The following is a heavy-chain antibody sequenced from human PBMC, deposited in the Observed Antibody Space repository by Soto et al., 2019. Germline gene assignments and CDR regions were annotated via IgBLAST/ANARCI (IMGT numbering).Heavy chain of an antibody. CDR1: GYTFTNYG. CDR3: ARLIYSSSCEH. J-gene: IGHJ4*02. D-gene: IGHD6-13*01. CDR2: ISAYNGNT. Sequence: ASVKVSCKASGYTFTNYGISWVRQASGQGLEWMGWISAYNGNTDFAQKFQGQVTISADKSISTAYLQWSSLKASDTAMYYCARLIYSSSCEHWGQGTLVTVSS. V-gene: IGHV1-18*01.